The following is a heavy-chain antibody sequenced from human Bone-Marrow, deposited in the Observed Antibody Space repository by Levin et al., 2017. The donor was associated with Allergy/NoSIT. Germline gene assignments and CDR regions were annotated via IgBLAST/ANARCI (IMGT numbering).Heavy chain of an antibody. J-gene: IGHJ1*01. CDR2: IYWDDDR. CDR3: AHILISFGGVLRTDAFDR. D-gene: IGHD3-16*01. V-gene: IGHV2-5*02. CDR1: GFSLTTSGVG. Sequence: SGPTLVKPTETLALTCTFSGFSLTTSGVGVGWIRQSPGQALEWLAIIYWDDDRRYNPSLRTRLTITKHTSINKVVLIMTNMDPADTATYYCAHILISFGGVLRTDAFDRWGQGTLVTVSS.